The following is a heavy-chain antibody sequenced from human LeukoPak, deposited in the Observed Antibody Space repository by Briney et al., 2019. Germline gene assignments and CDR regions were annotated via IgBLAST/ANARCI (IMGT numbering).Heavy chain of an antibody. CDR2: IYYGGST. CDR1: GGSISSYY. J-gene: IGHJ1*01. V-gene: IGHV4-59*01. Sequence: SETLSLTCTVSGGSISSYYWSWIRQPPGKGLEWIGYIYYGGSTNYNPSLKSRVTISVDTSKNQFSLKLSSVTAAGTAVYYCARLFQHWGQGTLVTVSS. CDR3: ARLFQH.